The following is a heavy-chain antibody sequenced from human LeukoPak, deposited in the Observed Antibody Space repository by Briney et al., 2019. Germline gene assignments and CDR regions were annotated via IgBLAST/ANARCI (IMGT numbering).Heavy chain of an antibody. V-gene: IGHV1-18*01. CDR2: ISAYNGNT. J-gene: IGHJ4*02. Sequence: ASVKVSCKASGYTFTSYGISWVRRAPGQRLEWMGWISAYNGNTNYAQKLQGRVTMTTDTSTSTAYMELWSLRSDDTAVYYCARGPLIVLRYFDWSTDYWGQGTLVTVSS. CDR3: ARGPLIVLRYFDWSTDY. D-gene: IGHD3-9*01. CDR1: GYTFTSYG.